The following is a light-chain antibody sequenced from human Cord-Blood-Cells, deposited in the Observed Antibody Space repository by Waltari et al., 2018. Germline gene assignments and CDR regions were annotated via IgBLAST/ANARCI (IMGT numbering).Light chain of an antibody. J-gene: IGLJ3*02. V-gene: IGLV5-45*02. Sequence: QAVLTQPSSLSASPGASASLTCTLRSGINVGTYRIYWYQQKPGSPPQYLLRYKSDSDKQQGSGVPCRFSGSKDASANAGILRISGLQSEDEADYYCMIWHSSAWVFGGGTKLTVL. CDR3: MIWHSSAWV. CDR2: YKSDSDK. CDR1: SGINVGTYR.